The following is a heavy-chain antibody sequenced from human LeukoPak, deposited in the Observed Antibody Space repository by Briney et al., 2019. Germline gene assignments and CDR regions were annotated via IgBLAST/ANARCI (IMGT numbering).Heavy chain of an antibody. CDR3: ARDLPRYYDSSGYGFDY. J-gene: IGHJ4*02. V-gene: IGHV3-21*01. CDR1: GFTFSSYS. Sequence: NPGGSLRLSCAASGFTFSSYSMNWVRQAPGKGLEWVSSISSSSSYIYYADSVKGRFTISRDNAKNSLYLQMNSLRAEDTAVYYCARDLPRYYDSSGYGFDYWGQGTLVTVSS. CDR2: ISSSSSYI. D-gene: IGHD3-22*01.